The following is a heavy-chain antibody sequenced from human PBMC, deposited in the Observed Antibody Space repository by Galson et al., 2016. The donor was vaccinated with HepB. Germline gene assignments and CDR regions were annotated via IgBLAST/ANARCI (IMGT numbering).Heavy chain of an antibody. CDR1: GFIFSSYS. Sequence: LSCAASGFIFSSYSMNWVRQAPGKGLEWVSYISRSTPTIYYADSVKGRFTGSRDNAKNSLYLQMNNLRDEDTAVYYCERDPHALDFWGQGTLVTVSS. CDR2: ISRSTPTI. V-gene: IGHV3-48*02. J-gene: IGHJ4*02. CDR3: ERDPHALDF.